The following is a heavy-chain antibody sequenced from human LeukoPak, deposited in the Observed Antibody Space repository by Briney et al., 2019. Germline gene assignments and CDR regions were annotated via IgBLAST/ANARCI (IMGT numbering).Heavy chain of an antibody. D-gene: IGHD3-16*01. V-gene: IGHV3-53*01. CDR3: ARQLLGTGDY. CDR1: GFTVSSNY. Sequence: GGSLRLSCAASGFTVSSNYMSWVRQAPGKGLEWVSLIYSDGSTFYADSVKGRFTISRDNSKNTLYLQMNSLRAEDTAVYYCARQLLGTGDYWGQGTLVTVSS. J-gene: IGHJ4*02. CDR2: IYSDGST.